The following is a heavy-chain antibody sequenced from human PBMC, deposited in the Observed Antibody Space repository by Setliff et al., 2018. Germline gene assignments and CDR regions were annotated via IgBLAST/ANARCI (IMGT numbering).Heavy chain of an antibody. CDR1: GYSISSDYY. V-gene: IGHV4-38-2*01. Sequence: PSETLSLTCAVSGYSISSDYYWGWIRQPPGKGLEWIGSMYHSGSTYYNPSLKSRVTISVDTSKNQFSLKLNYVTAADTAVYYCARALGYCSRTSCYADAFDIWGQGTMVTV. D-gene: IGHD2-2*01. CDR3: ARALGYCSRTSCYADAFDI. J-gene: IGHJ3*02. CDR2: MYHSGST.